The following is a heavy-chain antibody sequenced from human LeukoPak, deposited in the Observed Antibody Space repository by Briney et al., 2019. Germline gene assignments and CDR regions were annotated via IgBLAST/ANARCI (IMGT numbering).Heavy chain of an antibody. Sequence: GGSLRLSCAASGFTVSNNYMSWVRQAPGKGLEWVSVIYSGGNTYYADSVKGRFTISRDNSENIVYLQMNNLRVEDTAVYYCAGRPTGYSSGYIHWGQGTLVTVSS. CDR3: AGRPTGYSSGYIH. CDR2: IYSGGNT. V-gene: IGHV3-53*01. CDR1: GFTVSNNY. J-gene: IGHJ4*02. D-gene: IGHD5-18*01.